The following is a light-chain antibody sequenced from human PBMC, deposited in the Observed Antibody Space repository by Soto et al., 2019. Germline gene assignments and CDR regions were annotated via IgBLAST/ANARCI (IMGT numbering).Light chain of an antibody. CDR3: QQANCFPLT. J-gene: IGKJ4*01. Sequence: IHLTQSPSFLSASVGYGVTITCRASQGISTFLAWYQQHPGTAPKRLIYDASNLQSGVPSRFSGSGSGTDFTLTISSLQPEDFATYYCQQANCFPLTFGGGTKVDIK. CDR2: DAS. V-gene: IGKV1-9*01. CDR1: QGISTF.